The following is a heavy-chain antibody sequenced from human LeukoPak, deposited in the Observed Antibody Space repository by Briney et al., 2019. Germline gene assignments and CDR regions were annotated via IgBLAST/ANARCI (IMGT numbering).Heavy chain of an antibody. CDR2: INTNTGNP. CDR3: ARDSFYDYVWGSYRPPLDY. D-gene: IGHD3-16*02. J-gene: IGHJ4*02. CDR1: GYTFTSYA. V-gene: IGHV7-4-1*01. Sequence: ASVKVSCKASGYTFTSYAMNWVRQAPGQGLEWMGWINTNTGNPTYAQGFTGRFVFSLDTSVSTAYLQIGSLKAVDTAVYYCARDSFYDYVWGSYRPPLDYWGQGTLVTVSS.